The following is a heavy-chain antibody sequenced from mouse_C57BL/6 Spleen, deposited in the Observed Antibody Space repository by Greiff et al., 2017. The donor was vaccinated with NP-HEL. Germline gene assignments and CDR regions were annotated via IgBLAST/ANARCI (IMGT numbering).Heavy chain of an antibody. CDR3: ARGDSSGEYYFDY. V-gene: IGHV1-82*01. D-gene: IGHD3-2*02. CDR1: GYAFSSSW. CDR2: IYPGDGDT. J-gene: IGHJ2*01. Sequence: VQLQQSGPELVKPGASVKISCKASGYAFSSSWMNWVKQRPGKGLEWIGRIYPGDGDTNYNGKFKGKATLTADKSSSTAYMQLSSLTSEDSAVYFCARGDSSGEYYFDYWGQGTTLTVSS.